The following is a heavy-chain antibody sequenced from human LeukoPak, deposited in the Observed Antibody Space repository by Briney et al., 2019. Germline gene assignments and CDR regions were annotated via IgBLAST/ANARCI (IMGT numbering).Heavy chain of an antibody. J-gene: IGHJ6*03. V-gene: IGHV3-11*04. D-gene: IGHD5-12*01. CDR3: ARFVGGYLYYMDV. CDR1: GFNFTNAW. Sequence: PGGSLRLSCGTSGFNFTNAWMSWVRQAPGMGLEWVSYISSSGSTIYYADSVKGRFTISRDNAKNSLYLQMNSLRAEDTAVYYCARFVGGYLYYMDVWGKGTTVTVSS. CDR2: ISSSGSTI.